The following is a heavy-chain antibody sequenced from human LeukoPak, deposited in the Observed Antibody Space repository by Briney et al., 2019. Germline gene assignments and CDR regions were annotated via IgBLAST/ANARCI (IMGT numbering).Heavy chain of an antibody. D-gene: IGHD3-22*01. V-gene: IGHV3-7*01. Sequence: GGSLRLSCEVSGFTFSTYWMSWVRQAPGKGLEWVGNINQDGTEKHFVDSMRGRFTISRDNAKNSLVLQMNSLTDEDTAMYFCARDLYYFESSGYYASDYWGQGTLVTVSS. J-gene: IGHJ4*02. CDR1: GFTFSTYW. CDR3: ARDLYYFESSGYYASDY. CDR2: INQDGTEK.